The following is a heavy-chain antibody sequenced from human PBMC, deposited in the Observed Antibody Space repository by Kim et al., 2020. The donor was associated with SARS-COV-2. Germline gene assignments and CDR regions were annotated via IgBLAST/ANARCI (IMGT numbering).Heavy chain of an antibody. CDR3: ARDSAGGYYYGSGSYYDY. D-gene: IGHD3-10*01. V-gene: IGHV4-4*02. CDR2: IYHSGST. J-gene: IGHJ4*02. CDR1: GGSISSSNW. Sequence: SETLSLTCAVSGGSISSSNWWSWVRQPPGKGLEWIGEIYHSGSTNYNPSLKSRVTISVDKSKNQFSLKLSSVTAADTAVYYCARDSAGGYYYGSGSYYDYWGQGTLVTVSS.